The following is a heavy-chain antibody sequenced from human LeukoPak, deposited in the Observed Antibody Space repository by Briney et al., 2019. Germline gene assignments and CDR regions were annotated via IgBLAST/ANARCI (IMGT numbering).Heavy chain of an antibody. CDR1: GFIFSTHG. CDR2: INWNGGST. CDR3: ARDRGVDTAMVNWFDP. D-gene: IGHD5-18*01. Sequence: GGSLRLSCTASGFIFSTHGMHWVRQAPGKGLEWVSGINWNGGSTGYADSVKGRFTISRDNAKNSLYLQMNSLRAEDTALYYCARDRGVDTAMVNWFDPWGQGTLVTVSS. V-gene: IGHV3-20*04. J-gene: IGHJ5*02.